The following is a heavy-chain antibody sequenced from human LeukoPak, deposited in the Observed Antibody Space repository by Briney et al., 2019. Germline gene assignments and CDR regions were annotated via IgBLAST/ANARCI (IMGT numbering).Heavy chain of an antibody. CDR1: GFTFSLYV. CDR2: ISASGGSR. CDR3: AQDRGATVTTFAH. D-gene: IGHD4-17*01. V-gene: IGHV3-23*01. J-gene: IGHJ4*02. Sequence: GSLRLSCAASGFTFSLYVMSWVRQAPGKGLEWVSGISASGGSRYYADSVKGRFTISRDNSRNTVFLQVNSLRGDDTAVYYCAQDRGATVTTFAHWGLGTLVTVSS.